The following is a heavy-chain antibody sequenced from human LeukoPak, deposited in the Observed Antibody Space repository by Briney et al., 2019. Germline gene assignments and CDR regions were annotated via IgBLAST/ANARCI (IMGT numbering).Heavy chain of an antibody. CDR2: IYHSGST. V-gene: IGHV4-30-2*01. J-gene: IGHJ4*02. D-gene: IGHD6-13*01. Sequence: SETLSLTCAVSGGSLSSGGYSWSWLRQPPGTGLEWIGYIYHSGSTYYNPSLKSRVTISVDRSKNQFSLKLSSVTAADTAVYYCAREGAHSSFDYWGQGTLVTVSS. CDR1: GGSLSSGGYS. CDR3: AREGAHSSFDY.